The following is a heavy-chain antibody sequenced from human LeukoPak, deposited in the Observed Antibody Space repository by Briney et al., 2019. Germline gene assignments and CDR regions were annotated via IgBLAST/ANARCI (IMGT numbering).Heavy chain of an antibody. Sequence: SETLSLTCTVSGGSISGYYWSWIRQPPGKGLEWIGYIYYSGSTNYNPSLKSRVTISVDTSKNQFSLKLSSVTAADTAVYYCARGLKYYYDSSGSYYYYYMDVWGKGTTVTISS. D-gene: IGHD3-22*01. V-gene: IGHV4-59*01. CDR2: IYYSGST. CDR3: ARGLKYYYDSSGSYYYYYMDV. CDR1: GGSISGYY. J-gene: IGHJ6*03.